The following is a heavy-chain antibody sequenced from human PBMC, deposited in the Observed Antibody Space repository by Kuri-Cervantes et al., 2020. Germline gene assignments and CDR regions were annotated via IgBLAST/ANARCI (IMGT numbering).Heavy chain of an antibody. V-gene: IGHV3-48*01. J-gene: IGHJ5*02. CDR2: ISSSSSTI. D-gene: IGHD3-3*01. CDR3: AKDWKNFTIFGVVIRYPGWFDP. Sequence: GESLKISCAASGFTFSSYSMNWVRQAPGKGLEWVSYISSSSSTIYYADSVKGRFTISRDNAKNSLYLQMNSLRAEDTAVYYCAKDWKNFTIFGVVIRYPGWFDPWGQGTLVTVSS. CDR1: GFTFSSYS.